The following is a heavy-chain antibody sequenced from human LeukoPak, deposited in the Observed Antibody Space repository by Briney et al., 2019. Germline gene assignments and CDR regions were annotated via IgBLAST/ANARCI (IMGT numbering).Heavy chain of an antibody. Sequence: GESLRLSCAASGFTFSSYSMNWVRQAPGKGLEWVSSISSSSSYIYYADSVKGRFTISRDNAKNSLYLQMNSLRAEDTAVYYCARDVVDTAMPYFDYWGQGTLVTVSS. CDR3: ARDVVDTAMPYFDY. J-gene: IGHJ4*02. D-gene: IGHD5-18*01. CDR1: GFTFSSYS. CDR2: ISSSSSYI. V-gene: IGHV3-21*01.